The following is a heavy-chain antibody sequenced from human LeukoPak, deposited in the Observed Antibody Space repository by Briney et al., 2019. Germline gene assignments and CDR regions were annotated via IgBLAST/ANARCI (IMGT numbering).Heavy chain of an antibody. CDR3: ARARWSSTGWFLGY. CDR2: VNPQGSET. Sequence: PGESLRLSCAASGFTFSSYWMHWVRQAPGEGLVWVSRVNPQGSETSYADSVKGRFTISRDNAKDALHLQMDNLRAEDTAVYYCARARWSSTGWFLGYWGQGTLVTVSS. J-gene: IGHJ4*02. D-gene: IGHD6-19*01. CDR1: GFTFSSYW. V-gene: IGHV3-74*01.